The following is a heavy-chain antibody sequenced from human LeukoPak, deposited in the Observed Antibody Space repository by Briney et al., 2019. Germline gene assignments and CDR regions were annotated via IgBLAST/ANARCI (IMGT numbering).Heavy chain of an antibody. D-gene: IGHD6-13*01. V-gene: IGHV3-64D*09. CDR3: VKTIAVAGNFDY. CDR2: ISPNGGST. Sequence: AGGSLRLSCSASGSTFSSYTMHWVRQPPGKGLEYVSAISPNGGSTYYGDSVKGRFTISRDNSKKTLYLQMSSLRAEDTAVYYCVKTIAVAGNFDYWGQGTLVTVS. J-gene: IGHJ4*02. CDR1: GSTFSSYT.